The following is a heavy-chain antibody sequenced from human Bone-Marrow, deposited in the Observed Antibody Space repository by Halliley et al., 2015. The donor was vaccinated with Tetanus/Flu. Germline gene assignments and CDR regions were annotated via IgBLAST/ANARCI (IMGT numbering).Heavy chain of an antibody. J-gene: IGHJ4*02. D-gene: IGHD5-12*01. Sequence: KTDGGTTDYAAPVKGRFTISRDDSRSTLYLQMDSLKIEDTAVYYCTSGGYRGYESRLRDYFDFWGRGTLVTVSS. CDR3: TSGGYRGYESRLRDYFDF. CDR2: KTDGGTT. V-gene: IGHV3-15*01.